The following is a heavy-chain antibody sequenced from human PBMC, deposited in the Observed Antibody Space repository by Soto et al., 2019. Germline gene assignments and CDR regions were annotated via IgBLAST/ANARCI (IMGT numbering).Heavy chain of an antibody. Sequence: XVKVSCKASGYTFTNYGISWVRQAPGQGLEWTGCXRAYNXNTNSAQKLQGXVTMTEDTXTDTEYMEPSSLRYEDKAVYYCATDIKVGRLAYWGKGTLVTVYS. CDR3: ATDIKVGRLAY. CDR1: GYTFTNYG. CDR2: XRAYNXNT. V-gene: IGHV1-18*01. J-gene: IGHJ4*02. D-gene: IGHD3-10*01.